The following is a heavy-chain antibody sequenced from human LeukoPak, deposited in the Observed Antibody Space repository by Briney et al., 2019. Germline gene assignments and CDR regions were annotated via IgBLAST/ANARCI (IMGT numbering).Heavy chain of an antibody. CDR3: ARDWAGGAFDI. D-gene: IGHD3-16*01. V-gene: IGHV3-21*01. Sequence: GGSLRLSCAASGFTFNTYSMNRVRQAPGKWLEWVSPISSSSSSYIYYADSVKGRFTISRDNAKNSLYLQMNSLRAEDTAVYYCARDWAGGAFDIWGQGTMVTVSS. CDR2: ISSSSSSYI. CDR1: GFTFNTYS. J-gene: IGHJ3*02.